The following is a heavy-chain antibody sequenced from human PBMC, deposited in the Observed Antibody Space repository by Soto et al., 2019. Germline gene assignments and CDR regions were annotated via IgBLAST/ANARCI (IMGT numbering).Heavy chain of an antibody. D-gene: IGHD3-10*01. CDR1: GYTFTGYY. J-gene: IGHJ6*02. CDR2: INPNSGGT. Sequence: ASVKVSCKASGYTFTGYYMHWVRQAPGRGLEWMGWINPNSGGTNYAQKLQGWVTMTRDTSISTAYMELSRLRSDDTAVYYCARKSYDPYYGMDVWGQGTTVTVSS. CDR3: ARKSYDPYYGMDV. V-gene: IGHV1-2*04.